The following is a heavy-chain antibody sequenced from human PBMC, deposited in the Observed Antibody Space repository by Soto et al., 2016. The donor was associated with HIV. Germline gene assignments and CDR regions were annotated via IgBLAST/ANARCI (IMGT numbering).Heavy chain of an antibody. CDR3: ARASGVQGVILG. J-gene: IGHJ4*02. V-gene: IGHV3-11*01. CDR2: ISSSGSRI. D-gene: IGHD3-10*02. CDR1: GFTFSDYD. Sequence: QMQLVESGGGLVKPGGSLRLSCAGSGFTFSDYDMTWIRQAPGKGLDWLSHISSSGSRIYYSDAVKGRFTISRDNAKKSLYLQMNILRADDTAVYFCARASGVQGVILGWGQGTLVTVSS.